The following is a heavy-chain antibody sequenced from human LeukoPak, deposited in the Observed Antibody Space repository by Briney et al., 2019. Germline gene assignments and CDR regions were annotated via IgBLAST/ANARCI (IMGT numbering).Heavy chain of an antibody. J-gene: IGHJ6*03. CDR3: ARVAGYSYGTYYMDV. D-gene: IGHD2-15*01. Sequence: GRSLRLSCAASGFTFSSYAMHWVRQAPGKGLEWVAVISSDGSNKYYADSVKGRFTISRDNSKNTLYLQLNSLRAEDTAVYYCARVAGYSYGTYYMDVWGKGTTVTVSS. V-gene: IGHV3-30*04. CDR1: GFTFSSYA. CDR2: ISSDGSNK.